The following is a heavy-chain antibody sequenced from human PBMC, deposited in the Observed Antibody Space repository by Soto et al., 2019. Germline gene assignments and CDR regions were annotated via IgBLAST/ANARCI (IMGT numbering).Heavy chain of an antibody. D-gene: IGHD2-2*01. J-gene: IGHJ5*02. V-gene: IGHV6-1*01. CDR1: GDSVSSNSAA. CDR3: AREEDIVVVPAAIGGNWFDP. CDR2: TYYRSKWYN. Sequence: SQTLSLTCAISGDSVSSNSAAWNWIRQSPSRGLEWLGRTYYRSKWYNDYAVSVKSRITINPDTSKNQFSLQLNSVTPEDTVVYYCAREEDIVVVPAAIGGNWFDPWGQGTLVTVSS.